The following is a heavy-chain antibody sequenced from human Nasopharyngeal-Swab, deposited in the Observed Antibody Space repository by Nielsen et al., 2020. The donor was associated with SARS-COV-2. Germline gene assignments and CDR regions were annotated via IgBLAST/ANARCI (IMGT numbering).Heavy chain of an antibody. V-gene: IGHV3-30*04. Sequence: WIRQPPGKGLEWVAGISYDGSNKYYADSVKGRFTISRDNSKNTLYLQMNSLRAEDTAAYYCARDKRDTAMVTGLFGYYYYGMDVWGQGTTVTVSS. CDR2: ISYDGSNK. J-gene: IGHJ6*02. D-gene: IGHD5-18*01. CDR3: ARDKRDTAMVTGLFGYYYYGMDV.